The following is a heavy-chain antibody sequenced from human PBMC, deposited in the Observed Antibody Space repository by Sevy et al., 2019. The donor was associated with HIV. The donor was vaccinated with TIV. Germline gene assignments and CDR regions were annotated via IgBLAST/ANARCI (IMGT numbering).Heavy chain of an antibody. V-gene: IGHV4-61*08. Sequence: SETLSLTCTVSGGSVSRPGYYWSWIRQPPGKGLEWNGYIYYSGSTNYNPALRSGITLSVDTSRNQFSLNLNSVTAADTAVYFCARGEGAAAYFQHWGQGTLVTVSS. CDR2: IYYSGST. CDR1: GGSVSRPGYY. J-gene: IGHJ1*01. CDR3: ARGEGAAAYFQH. D-gene: IGHD6-13*01.